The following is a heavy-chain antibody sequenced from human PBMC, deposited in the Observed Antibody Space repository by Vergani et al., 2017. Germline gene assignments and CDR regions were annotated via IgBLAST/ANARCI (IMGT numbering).Heavy chain of an antibody. V-gene: IGHV3-21*01. D-gene: IGHD3-22*01. Sequence: EVQLVESGGGLVKPGGSLRLSCAASGFTFSSYSMNWVRQAPGKGLEWVSSISSSSSYIYYADSVKGRFTISRDNAKNSLYLQMNSLRAEDTAVYYCARESYDSSGYYYDAFDIWGQGTMVTVSS. CDR1: GFTFSSYS. CDR2: ISSSSSYI. J-gene: IGHJ3*02. CDR3: ARESYDSSGYYYDAFDI.